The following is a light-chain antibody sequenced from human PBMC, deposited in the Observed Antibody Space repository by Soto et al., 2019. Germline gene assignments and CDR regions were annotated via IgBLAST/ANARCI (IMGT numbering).Light chain of an antibody. CDR3: QQYGTSSWT. V-gene: IGKV3-20*01. CDR2: GAS. J-gene: IGKJ1*01. Sequence: EIVLTQSPGTLSLSPGERATLSCRASQSISSSYLAWLQQKPGQAPRLLIYGASNRATGIPDRFSGSGYGTDFTLTISRLEHEEFAVYYCQQYGTSSWTFGQGTKVEIK. CDR1: QSISSSY.